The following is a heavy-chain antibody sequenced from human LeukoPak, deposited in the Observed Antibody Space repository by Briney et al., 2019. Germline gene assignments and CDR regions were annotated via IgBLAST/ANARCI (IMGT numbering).Heavy chain of an antibody. CDR2: LCYNGRA. CDR1: GGSISSNY. D-gene: IGHD3-10*01. CDR3: ARRPVVRGIASGMDV. Sequence: SETLSLTCPLSGGSISSNYWGWIRQPPGEGLEWNGNLCYNGRANYNPSLKSRVTISVDTSKTQFSRKLSSVTAADTAVYYCARRPVVRGIASGMDVWGQGTTVTVSS. V-gene: IGHV4-59*01. J-gene: IGHJ6*02.